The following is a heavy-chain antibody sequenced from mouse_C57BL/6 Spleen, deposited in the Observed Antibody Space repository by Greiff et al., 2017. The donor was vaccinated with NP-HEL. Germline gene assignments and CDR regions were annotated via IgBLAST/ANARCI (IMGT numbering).Heavy chain of an antibody. CDR3: ARSCYAMDY. V-gene: IGHV1-54*01. Sequence: VQLQQSGAELVRPGTSVKVSCKASGYAFTNYLIEWVKQRPGQGLEWIGVINPGSGGTNYNEKFKGKATLTADKSSSTAYMQLSSLTSEDSAVYFCARSCYAMDYWGQGTSVTVSS. J-gene: IGHJ4*01. CDR1: GYAFTNYL. CDR2: INPGSGGT.